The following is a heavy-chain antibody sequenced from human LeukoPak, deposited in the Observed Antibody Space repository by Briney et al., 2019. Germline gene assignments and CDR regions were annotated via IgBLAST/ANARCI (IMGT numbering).Heavy chain of an antibody. D-gene: IGHD3-22*01. Sequence: QAGGSLRLSCAASGFTFSSYEMNWVRQAPGKGLEWVSYISSSGSTIYYADSVKGRFTISRDNAKNSLYLQMNSLRAEDTAVYYCAKGPTHYRVWDDYDSTVLSYWGQGTLVTVSS. V-gene: IGHV3-48*03. CDR3: AKGPTHYRVWDDYDSTVLSY. CDR1: GFTFSSYE. CDR2: ISSSGSTI. J-gene: IGHJ4*02.